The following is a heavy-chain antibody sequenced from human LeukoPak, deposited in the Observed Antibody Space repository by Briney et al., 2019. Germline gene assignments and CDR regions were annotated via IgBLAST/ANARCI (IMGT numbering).Heavy chain of an antibody. CDR3: ARHGYCSSTSCYTDFDY. D-gene: IGHD2-2*02. CDR1: GFTFSSYW. Sequence: GGSLRLSCAASGFTFSSYWMSWVRQAPGKGLEWVANIKQDGSEKYYVDSVKGRFTISRDNAKNSLYLQMNSLRAEDTAVYYCARHGYCSSTSCYTDFDYWGQGTLVTVFS. V-gene: IGHV3-7*01. CDR2: IKQDGSEK. J-gene: IGHJ4*02.